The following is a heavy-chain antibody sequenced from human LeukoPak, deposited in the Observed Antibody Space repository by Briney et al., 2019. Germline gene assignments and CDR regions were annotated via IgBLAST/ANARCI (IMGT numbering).Heavy chain of an antibody. CDR3: ARDPYSGGYSDYYYYYMDV. CDR1: GFTFSSYS. J-gene: IGHJ6*03. V-gene: IGHV3-21*01. Sequence: GGSLRLSCAASGFTFSSYSMNWVRQAPGKGLEWVSSISSSSYIYYADSVKGRFTISRDNAKNSLYLEMNSLRVDDTAVYYCARDPYSGGYSDYYYYYMDVWGKGTTVTVSS. D-gene: IGHD3-22*01. CDR2: ISSSSYI.